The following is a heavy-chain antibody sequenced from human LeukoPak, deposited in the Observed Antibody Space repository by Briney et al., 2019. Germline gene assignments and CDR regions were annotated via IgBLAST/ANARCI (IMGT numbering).Heavy chain of an antibody. J-gene: IGHJ6*03. CDR3: ARAAIAVAGDYHYHYMDV. V-gene: IGHV1-2*02. CDR1: GYTFSCHY. D-gene: IGHD6-19*01. Sequence: GASVKVSCKASGYTFSCHYMHWVRQAPGQGLEWMGWISPNGADTDYAQRFQGRVTMTRDTSISTAYMELRRLRSDDTAVYYCARAAIAVAGDYHYHYMDVWGKGTTVTVSS. CDR2: ISPNGADT.